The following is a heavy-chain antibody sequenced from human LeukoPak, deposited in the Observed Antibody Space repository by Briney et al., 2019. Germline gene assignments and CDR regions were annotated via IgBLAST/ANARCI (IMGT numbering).Heavy chain of an antibody. D-gene: IGHD3-16*01. CDR1: GFTISNNY. J-gene: IGHJ4*02. CDR3: ARARRGYFDY. V-gene: IGHV3-66*02. Sequence: GGSLRLSCAASGFTISNNYMNWVRQAPGKGLEWVSVIYSGGSTSYADSVKGRFTISRDNAKNTLYLQMNSLRAEDTAVYYCARARRGYFDYWGQGTLVTVSS. CDR2: IYSGGST.